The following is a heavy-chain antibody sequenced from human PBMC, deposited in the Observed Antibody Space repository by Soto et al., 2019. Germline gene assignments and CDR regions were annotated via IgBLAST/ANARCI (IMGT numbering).Heavy chain of an antibody. CDR1: GGTFSSYA. Sequence: GASVKVSCKASGGTFSSYAISWVRQAPGQGLEWMGGIIPIFGTANYAQKFQGRVTITADESTSTAYMELSSLRSEDTAVYYCARGGNYYDSSGYSPFDYWGQGTLVTVSS. D-gene: IGHD3-22*01. CDR2: IIPIFGTA. V-gene: IGHV1-69*13. CDR3: ARGGNYYDSSGYSPFDY. J-gene: IGHJ4*02.